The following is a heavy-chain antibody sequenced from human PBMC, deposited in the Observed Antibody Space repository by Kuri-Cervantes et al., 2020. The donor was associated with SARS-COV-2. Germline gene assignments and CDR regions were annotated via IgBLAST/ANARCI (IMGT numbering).Heavy chain of an antibody. V-gene: IGHV1-58*01. J-gene: IGHJ6*02. Sequence: SVKVSCKASGFTFISSAVQWVRQARGQRLEWIGWIVVGSGNTNSAHKFQERVTITGDMSTSTAYMELSILRSEDTSVYYCAADGKQCLDYYNGRDVWGQGTTVTVSS. CDR2: IVVGSGNT. CDR1: GFTFISSA. D-gene: IGHD5/OR15-5a*01. CDR3: AADGKQCLDYYNGRDV.